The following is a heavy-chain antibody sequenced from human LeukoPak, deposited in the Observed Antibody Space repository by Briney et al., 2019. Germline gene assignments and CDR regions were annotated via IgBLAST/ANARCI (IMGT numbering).Heavy chain of an antibody. V-gene: IGHV4-59*01. CDR1: GGSISSYY. Sequence: SETLSLTCTVSGGSISSYYWSWLRQPPGKGLEWLGYIYYSGSTNYNPSLKSRVTISVDTSKNQFSLKLSSVTAADTAVYYCATSRDYDFWSGSGWFDPWGQGTLVTVSS. CDR2: IYYSGST. J-gene: IGHJ5*02. CDR3: ATSRDYDFWSGSGWFDP. D-gene: IGHD3-3*01.